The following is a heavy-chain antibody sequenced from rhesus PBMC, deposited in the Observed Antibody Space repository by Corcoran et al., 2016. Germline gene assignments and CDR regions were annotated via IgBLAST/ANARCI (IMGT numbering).Heavy chain of an antibody. CDR2: IDGNNSRT. CDR1: GGSISGYY. V-gene: IGHV4-73*01. Sequence: QVKLQQWGEGLVKPSETLSLTCTVYGGSISGYYWSWIRQPPGKGLEWIGNIDGNNSRTNYNPSHKNRVTSSKDTSKNQFSLNLSSVTAADTAVYYCAILGTPLEPDWGQGVLVTVSS. J-gene: IGHJ4*01. CDR3: AILGTPLEPD. D-gene: IGHD1-1*01.